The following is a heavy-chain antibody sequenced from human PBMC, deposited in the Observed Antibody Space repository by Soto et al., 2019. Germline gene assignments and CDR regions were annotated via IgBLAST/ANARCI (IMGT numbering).Heavy chain of an antibody. Sequence: HPGGSLRLSCAASGFTFDDYAMHWVRQAPGKGLEWVSGISWNSGSIGYADSVKGRFTISRDNAKNSLYLQMNSLRAEDTALYYCAKDSNDGGYRRYDRDGVIDYWGQGTQVTVYS. D-gene: IGHD5-12*01. CDR3: AKDSNDGGYRRYDRDGVIDY. CDR1: GFTFDDYA. J-gene: IGHJ4*02. V-gene: IGHV3-9*01. CDR2: ISWNSGSI.